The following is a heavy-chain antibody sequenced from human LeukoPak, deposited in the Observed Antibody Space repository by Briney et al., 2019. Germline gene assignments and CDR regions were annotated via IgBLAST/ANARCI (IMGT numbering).Heavy chain of an antibody. CDR3: ARDVSWRIDY. Sequence: SQTLSLTCAISGVNVSGNIAAWSWIRQSPSRGLEWLGRTYYRSRWYYDYALSVRSRITINPDTSKNQFSLQLNSVTPEDTAVYYCARDVSWRIDYWGQGTLVTVSS. CDR1: GVNVSGNIAA. J-gene: IGHJ4*02. CDR2: TYYRSRWYY. D-gene: IGHD6-13*01. V-gene: IGHV6-1*01.